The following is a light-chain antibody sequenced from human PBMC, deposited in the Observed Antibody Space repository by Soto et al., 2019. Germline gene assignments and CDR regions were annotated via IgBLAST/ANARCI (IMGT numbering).Light chain of an antibody. V-gene: IGKV3-15*01. CDR2: DAS. Sequence: EIVMTQSPATLSVSPGERATLSCRASQSVGNHLAWYQQKPGQAPRLLIYDASNRATGIPARFSGSGSGTEFTLTISRLEPEDFAVYYCQQYGSSSWTFGQGAKVDIK. CDR3: QQYGSSSWT. CDR1: QSVGNH. J-gene: IGKJ1*01.